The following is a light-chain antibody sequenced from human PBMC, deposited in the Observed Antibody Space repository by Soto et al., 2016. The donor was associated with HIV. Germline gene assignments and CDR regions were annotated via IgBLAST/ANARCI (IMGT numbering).Light chain of an antibody. Sequence: SYELTQPPSVSVSPGQTARITCPGDALPNQYAYWYQQKPGQAPVLVIYKDTERPSGIPERFSGSSSGTTVTLTISGVQAEDEADYYCQSADSSGSLVVFGGGTELTVL. V-gene: IGLV3-25*03. CDR1: ALPNQY. J-gene: IGLJ2*01. CDR3: QSADSSGSLVV. CDR2: KDT.